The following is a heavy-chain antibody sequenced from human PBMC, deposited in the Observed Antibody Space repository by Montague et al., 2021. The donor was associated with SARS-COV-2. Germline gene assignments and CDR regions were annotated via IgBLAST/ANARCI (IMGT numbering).Heavy chain of an antibody. D-gene: IGHD2/OR15-2a*01. J-gene: IGHJ3*02. Sequence: PALVKPTQTLTLTCTFSGFSLNTGGMSVSWIRQPPGKALEWLARIDWDDDKYYITSLKTRLTISKDTSKNQVVLTMTNMDPVDTATYYCARIYGGLLISHDACDIWGQGTMVTVSS. CDR2: IDWDDDK. V-gene: IGHV2-70*11. CDR3: ARIYGGLLISHDACDI. CDR1: GFSLNTGGMS.